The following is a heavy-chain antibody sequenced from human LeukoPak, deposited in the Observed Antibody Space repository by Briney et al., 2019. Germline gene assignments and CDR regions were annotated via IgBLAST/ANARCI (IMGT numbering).Heavy chain of an antibody. CDR2: ISWNSGSI. J-gene: IGHJ6*02. CDR3: AKATGYCSGGSCYYYGMDV. V-gene: IGHV3-9*01. Sequence: GGSLRLSCAASGFTFDDYAMHWVRQAPGKGLEWVSGISWNSGSIGYADSVKGRFTISRDNAKNSLYLQMNSLRAEDTALYYCAKATGYCSGGSCYYYGMDVWGQGTTVTVSS. D-gene: IGHD2-15*01. CDR1: GFTFDDYA.